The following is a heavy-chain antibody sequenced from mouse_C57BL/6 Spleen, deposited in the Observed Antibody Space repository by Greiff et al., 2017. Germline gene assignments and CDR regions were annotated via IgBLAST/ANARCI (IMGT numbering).Heavy chain of an antibody. D-gene: IGHD2-12*01. V-gene: IGHV2-9-1*01. CDR3: ARKAGIRGGGDAMDY. CDR1: GFSLTSYA. CDR2: IWTGGGT. Sequence: VQRVESGPGLVAPSQSLSITCTVSGFSLTSYAISWVRQPPGKGLEWLGVIWTGGGTNYNSALKSRLNISKDNSKSQVFLKMNSLQTDDTAGYYCARKAGIRGGGDAMDYWGQGTSVTVSS. J-gene: IGHJ4*01.